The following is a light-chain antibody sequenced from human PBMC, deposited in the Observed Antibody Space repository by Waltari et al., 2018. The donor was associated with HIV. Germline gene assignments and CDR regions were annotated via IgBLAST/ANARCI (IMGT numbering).Light chain of an antibody. J-gene: IGLJ1*01. CDR2: RDH. Sequence: QSVLTPLPSASGLPGPRVTIPCSGTTSNVGSSSVSWYQYLPEMAHKLLISRDHRRPSGVPARFSVSKSGASVSLAISGLRSEDEGDYYCATWDASLGGSDVFGTGTTVSVL. CDR3: ATWDASLGGSDV. CDR1: TSNVGSSS. V-gene: IGLV1-47*01.